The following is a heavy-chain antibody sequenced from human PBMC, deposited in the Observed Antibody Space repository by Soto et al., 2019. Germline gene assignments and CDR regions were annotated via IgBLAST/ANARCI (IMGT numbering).Heavy chain of an antibody. D-gene: IGHD3-22*01. V-gene: IGHV3-30-3*01. CDR2: VSYDGTKQ. J-gene: IGHJ4*02. Sequence: QVQLVESGGGVVQPGRSLRVSCAASGFTFSHYAMHWVRQAPGKGLEWVAVVSYDGTKQFYADSVKGRFTISRDSSKSTLYLQMNKLRDEDTAVYYCARDRVYYYDSSGYYNFDFWGQGTLVTVSS. CDR1: GFTFSHYA. CDR3: ARDRVYYYDSSGYYNFDF.